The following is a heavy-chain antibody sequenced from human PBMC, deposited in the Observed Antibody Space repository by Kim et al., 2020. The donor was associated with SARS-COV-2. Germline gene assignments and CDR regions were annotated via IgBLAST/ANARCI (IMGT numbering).Heavy chain of an antibody. CDR2: IYYSGST. J-gene: IGHJ4*01. CDR1: GGSISSGGYY. CDR3: ARGTIAAAGVNYFDY. V-gene: IGHV4-31*03. D-gene: IGHD6-13*01. Sequence: SETLSLTCTVSGGSISSGGYYWSWIRQHPGKGLEWIGYIYYSGSTYYNSSLKSRVTISVDTSKNQFFLKLSPVTAADAAVYYCARGTIAAAGVNYFDYWG.